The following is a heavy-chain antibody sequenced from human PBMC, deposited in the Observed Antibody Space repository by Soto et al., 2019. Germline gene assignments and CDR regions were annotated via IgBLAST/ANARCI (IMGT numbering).Heavy chain of an antibody. CDR2: IWYDGSNK. Sequence: GGSLRLSCAASGFTFSSYGMHWVRQAPGKGLEWVAVIWYDGSNKYYADSVKGRFTISRDNSKNTLYLQMNSLRAEDTAVYYCARAVRTDYYDSSGYYLGRYYYYYYGMDVWGQGTTVTVSS. CDR3: ARAVRTDYYDSSGYYLGRYYYYYYGMDV. D-gene: IGHD3-22*01. CDR1: GFTFSSYG. J-gene: IGHJ6*02. V-gene: IGHV3-33*01.